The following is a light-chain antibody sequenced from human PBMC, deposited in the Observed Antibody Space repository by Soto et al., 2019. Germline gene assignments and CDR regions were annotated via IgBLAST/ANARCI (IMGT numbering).Light chain of an antibody. CDR2: AAS. CDR1: QGISSY. CDR3: QKFNSVPHT. Sequence: DIQMTQSPSSLSASIGDRVTITCRASQGISSYLAWYQQKPGKVPKLLINAASTLQSGVPSRFSGSGSGTDFTLTISSLQPEDVATYYCQKFNSVPHTFGQGTKLEIK. V-gene: IGKV1-27*01. J-gene: IGKJ2*01.